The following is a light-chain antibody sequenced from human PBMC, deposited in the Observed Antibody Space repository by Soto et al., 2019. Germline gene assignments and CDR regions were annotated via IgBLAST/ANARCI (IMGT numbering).Light chain of an antibody. CDR2: DVS. Sequence: QSALTQPASVSGSPGQSITISCTGTSSDVGAYNYVSWYQQHPGKVPKLMIYDVSNRPSGVSNRFSGSKSGNTASLTISGLQAEDEADYYCVSYTTGSPWVFGGGTKLTVL. CDR1: SSDVGAYNY. V-gene: IGLV2-14*01. CDR3: VSYTTGSPWV. J-gene: IGLJ3*02.